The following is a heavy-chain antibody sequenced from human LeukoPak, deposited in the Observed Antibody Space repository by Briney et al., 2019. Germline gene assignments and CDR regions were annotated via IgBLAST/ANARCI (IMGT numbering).Heavy chain of an antibody. J-gene: IGHJ5*02. V-gene: IGHV4-34*01. CDR1: GGSFSGYY. CDR2: INHSGST. Sequence: SETLSLTCAVYGGSFSGYYWSWIRQPPGKGLEWIGEINHSGSTNYNPSLKSRVTISVDTSKNQFSLKLSSVTAADTAVYYCARGNGYSYGYNWFDPWGQGTLVTVSS. D-gene: IGHD5-18*01. CDR3: ARGNGYSYGYNWFDP.